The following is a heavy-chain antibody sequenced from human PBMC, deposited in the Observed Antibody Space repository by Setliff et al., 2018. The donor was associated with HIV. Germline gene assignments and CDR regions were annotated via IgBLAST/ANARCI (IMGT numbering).Heavy chain of an antibody. CDR2: IKSKTDGGTT. CDR1: GFTFSNAW. D-gene: IGHD5-12*01. CDR3: ARDEDGYNHFDF. J-gene: IGHJ4*02. V-gene: IGHV3-15*01. Sequence: GGSLRLSCAASGFTFSNAWMSWVRQAPGKGLEWVGRIKSKTDGGTTDYAAPVKGRFTISRDDSKNTLYLQMNSLKTEDTAVYYCARDEDGYNHFDFWGQGTLVTVSS.